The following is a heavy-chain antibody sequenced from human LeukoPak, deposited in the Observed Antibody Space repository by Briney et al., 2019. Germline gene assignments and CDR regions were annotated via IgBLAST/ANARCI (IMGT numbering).Heavy chain of an antibody. Sequence: PGGSLRLSCAASGLTFSSYAMNWVRQAPGKGLEWVSYISSSSNTIHYADSVKGRFTISRDNARNSLSLQMNSLRAEDTAVYYCARDEGGNNWGQGTLVAVSS. V-gene: IGHV3-48*01. D-gene: IGHD1-26*01. CDR2: ISSSSNTI. J-gene: IGHJ4*02. CDR3: ARDEGGNN. CDR1: GLTFSSYA.